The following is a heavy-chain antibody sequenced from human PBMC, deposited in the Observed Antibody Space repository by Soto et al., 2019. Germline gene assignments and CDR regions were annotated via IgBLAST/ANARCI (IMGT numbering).Heavy chain of an antibody. J-gene: IGHJ4*02. D-gene: IGHD3-3*01. CDR2: ISWDSGIR. CDR3: AKDYNNYWSGYYAH. V-gene: IGHV3-9*01. CDR1: GFTCNDHA. Sequence: LRLSCAASGFTCNDHAMHWVRQAPGKGLEWVSSISWDSGIREYADSVKGRFTISRDNAKNSLYLEMNSLRADDTALYYCAKDYNNYWSGYYAHWGQGTPVTVSS.